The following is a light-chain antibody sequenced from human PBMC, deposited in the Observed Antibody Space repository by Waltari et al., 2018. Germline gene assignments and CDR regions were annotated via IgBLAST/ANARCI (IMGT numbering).Light chain of an antibody. CDR2: GNH. V-gene: IGLV1-40*01. Sequence: QSVLTQPPSMSGAPGQRVTISCTGTSSNIGAGYDVHWYQQLPGTAPKLRIYGNHNRPSGVPGGFSASKSDISASRAITGLQAEDEAEYYCQSYDRNLVVFGGGTKLTVL. CDR3: QSYDRNLVV. CDR1: SSNIGAGYD. J-gene: IGLJ2*01.